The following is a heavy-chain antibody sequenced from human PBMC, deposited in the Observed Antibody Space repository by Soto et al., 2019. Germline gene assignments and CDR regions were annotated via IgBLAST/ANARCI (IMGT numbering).Heavy chain of an antibody. J-gene: IGHJ4*02. V-gene: IGHV3-48*01. CDR2: IRSSDRTI. CDR1: GFSFSTYS. CDR3: ARDSAFTFDY. Sequence: EVQLVESGGDLVQPGGSMRLSCSVSGFSFSTYSMNWVRQAPGKGLEWVSYIRSSDRTIYYSDSVKGRFTISSDNAENSRYLQRNSLRAEDTAVHHCARDSAFTFDYWGQGALVTVSS.